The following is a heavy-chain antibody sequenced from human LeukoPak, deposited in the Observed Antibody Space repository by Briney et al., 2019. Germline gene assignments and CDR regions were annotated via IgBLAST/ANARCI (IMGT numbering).Heavy chain of an antibody. CDR1: GFTFSSYG. J-gene: IGHJ4*02. CDR3: ATQAKAAHFDY. V-gene: IGHV3-33*01. D-gene: IGHD6-6*01. Sequence: GGSLRLSCAASGFTFSSYGMHWVRQAPGKGLEWVAVIWYDGSNKYYEDSVKGRFTISRDNSKNTLYLQMNSLRAEETAVYYCATQAKAAHFDYWGQGTLVTVSS. CDR2: IWYDGSNK.